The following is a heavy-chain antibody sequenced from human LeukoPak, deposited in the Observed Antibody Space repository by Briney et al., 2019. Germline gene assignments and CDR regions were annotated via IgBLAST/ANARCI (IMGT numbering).Heavy chain of an antibody. D-gene: IGHD1-26*01. CDR1: GFTFSSYW. V-gene: IGHV3-7*01. CDR3: AGGGSFFDP. Sequence: ETLRLSCAASGFTFSSYWMSWVCQAPGKGLEWVADIKEDGSEKYFVDSVKGRFTISRDNAKNSLYLQMNSLRAEDTAVYFCAGGGSFFDPWGQGTLVIVSS. J-gene: IGHJ5*02. CDR2: IKEDGSEK.